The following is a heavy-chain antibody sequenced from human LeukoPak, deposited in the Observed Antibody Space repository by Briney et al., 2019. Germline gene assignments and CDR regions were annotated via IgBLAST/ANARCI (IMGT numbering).Heavy chain of an antibody. V-gene: IGHV4-59*13. J-gene: IGHJ5*02. CDR2: IYYSGNT. CDR3: ARGVVPTAKGWFDP. D-gene: IGHD2-2*01. Sequence: SETLSLTCTVSGGSISSYYWSWIRQPPGKGLEWIGCIYYSGNTNYNPSLKSRVTISVDTSKNQFSLKLRSVTAADTAMYYCARGVVPTAKGWFDPWGQGTLVTVSS. CDR1: GGSISSYY.